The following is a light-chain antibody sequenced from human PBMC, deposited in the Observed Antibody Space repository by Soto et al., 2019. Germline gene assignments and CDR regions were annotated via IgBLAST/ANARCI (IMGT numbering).Light chain of an antibody. V-gene: IGKV1-5*01. CDR3: QHSIFTLT. J-gene: IGKJ4*01. Sequence: DIQMTQSPSTLSGSVGDRVTITCRASQTISSWLAWYQQKPGKAPKLLISAAFRLQGGVPSRFSGSGSGTDFALTISSLQPDVFATYYCQHSIFTLTFVGGTKV. CDR1: QTISSW. CDR2: AAF.